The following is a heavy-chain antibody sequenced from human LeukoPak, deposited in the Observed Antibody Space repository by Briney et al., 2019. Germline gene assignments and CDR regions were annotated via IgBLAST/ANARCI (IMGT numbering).Heavy chain of an antibody. Sequence: ASVKVSCKASGYTFTSYYMHWVRQAPGQGLEWMGIINPSGGSTSYAQKFQGRVTMTRDTSTSTVYMELSSLRSEDTAVYYCAVSIVVVPADMGAFDIWGQGTMVTVSS. D-gene: IGHD2-2*01. CDR1: GYTFTSYY. CDR3: AVSIVVVPADMGAFDI. J-gene: IGHJ3*02. V-gene: IGHV1-46*01. CDR2: INPSGGST.